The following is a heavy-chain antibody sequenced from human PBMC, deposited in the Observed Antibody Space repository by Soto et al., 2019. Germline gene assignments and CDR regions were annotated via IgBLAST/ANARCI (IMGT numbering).Heavy chain of an antibody. V-gene: IGHV4-61*01. CDR3: ARERARGYSHYYFDY. Sequence: SETLSLTCTVSGGSVSSGSYYWSWIRQPPGKGLEWIGYIYYSGSTNYNPSLKSRVTISVDTSKNQFSLKLSSVTAADTAVYYCARERARGYSHYYFDYWGQGTLVTSPQ. J-gene: IGHJ4*02. CDR1: GGSVSSGSYY. D-gene: IGHD5-18*01. CDR2: IYYSGST.